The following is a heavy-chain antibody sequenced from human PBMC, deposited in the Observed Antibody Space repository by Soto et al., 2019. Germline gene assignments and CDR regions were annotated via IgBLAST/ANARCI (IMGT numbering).Heavy chain of an antibody. Sequence: PGGSLILSCAASGFTFSSYAMSWVRQAPGKGLEWVSAISGSGGSTYYADSVKGRFTISRDNSKNTLYLQMNSLRAEDTAVYYCAKDASPLTDIVATIIDYWGQVTLVTVSS. CDR2: ISGSGGST. CDR1: GFTFSSYA. D-gene: IGHD5-12*01. CDR3: AKDASPLTDIVATIIDY. V-gene: IGHV3-23*01. J-gene: IGHJ4*02.